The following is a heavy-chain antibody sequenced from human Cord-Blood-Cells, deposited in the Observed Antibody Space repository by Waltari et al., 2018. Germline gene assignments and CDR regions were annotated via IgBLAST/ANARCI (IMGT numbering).Heavy chain of an antibody. CDR2: ISSSGSTI. D-gene: IGHD4-17*01. CDR3: ARVAYGGNSYYFDY. V-gene: IGHV3-48*03. J-gene: IGHJ4*02. Sequence: EVQLVESGGGLVQPGGSLRLSCAASGFTFSSYDMNWVRQAPGKGLEWVSYISSSGSTIYYADSVKGRFTISRDNAKNSLYLQMNSLRAEDTAVYYCARVAYGGNSYYFDYWGQGTLVTVSS. CDR1: GFTFSSYD.